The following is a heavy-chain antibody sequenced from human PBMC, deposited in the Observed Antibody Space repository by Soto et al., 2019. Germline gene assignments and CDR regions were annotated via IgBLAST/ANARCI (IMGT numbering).Heavy chain of an antibody. CDR2: INGDGSST. CDR1: GFTFSNYW. Sequence: EVQLVESGGGLVQPGGSLRLSCVASGFTFSNYWIHWVRQAPGKGLVWVSRINGDGSSTNYADSVKGQFTISRDNAKNTVHLQMNSLRVEDTAVYYCARGARNYYYFDCWGQGTLVTVSS. D-gene: IGHD1-7*01. V-gene: IGHV3-74*01. J-gene: IGHJ4*02. CDR3: ARGARNYYYFDC.